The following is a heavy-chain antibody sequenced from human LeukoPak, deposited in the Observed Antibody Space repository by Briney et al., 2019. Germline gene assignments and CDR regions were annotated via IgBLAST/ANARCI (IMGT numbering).Heavy chain of an antibody. CDR3: ARDQGSLELPPYFDY. Sequence: ASVKVSCKASGGTFSSYAISWVRQAPGQGLEWMGGIIPIFGTANYAQKFQGRVTITTDESTSTAYMELSSLRSEDTAVYYCARDQGSLELPPYFDYWGQGTLVTVSS. CDR2: IIPIFGTA. J-gene: IGHJ4*02. CDR1: GGTFSSYA. D-gene: IGHD1-7*01. V-gene: IGHV1-69*05.